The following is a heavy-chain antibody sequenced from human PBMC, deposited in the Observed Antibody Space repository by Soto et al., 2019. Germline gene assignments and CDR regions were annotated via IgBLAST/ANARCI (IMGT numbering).Heavy chain of an antibody. CDR3: ARDRRRGGDRAGSNWFDP. CDR1: GYTFTSYG. V-gene: IGHV1-18*01. Sequence: ASVKVSCKASGYTFTSYGISWVRQAPGQGLEWMGWISAYNGNTNYAQKLQGRVTMTTDTSTSTAYMELRSLRSDDTAVYYCARDRRRGGDRAGSNWFDPWGQGTLVTVSS. D-gene: IGHD3-16*01. J-gene: IGHJ5*02. CDR2: ISAYNGNT.